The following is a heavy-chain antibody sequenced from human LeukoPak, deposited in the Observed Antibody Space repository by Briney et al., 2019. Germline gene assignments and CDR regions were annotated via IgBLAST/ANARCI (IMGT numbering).Heavy chain of an antibody. V-gene: IGHV4-61*02. Sequence: LSLTCTVSGGSISSGSYYWSWIRQPAGKGLEWIGRMYTSGSTNYNPSLKSRVTISVDTSKNQFSLKLSSVTAADTAVYYCARDRWEPSPLPFDWGQGTLVTVSS. CDR3: ARDRWEPSPLPFD. J-gene: IGHJ4*02. CDR2: MYTSGST. D-gene: IGHD4-23*01. CDR1: GGSISSGSYY.